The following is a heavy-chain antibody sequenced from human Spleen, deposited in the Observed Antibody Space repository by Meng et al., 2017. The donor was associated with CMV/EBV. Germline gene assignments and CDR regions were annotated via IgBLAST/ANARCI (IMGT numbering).Heavy chain of an antibody. V-gene: IGHV3-11*04. CDR2: ITSGGTIM. D-gene: IGHD6-19*01. CDR3: ARDKRQWLAPGAFDAFDL. CDR1: GFTFSDYY. J-gene: IGHJ3*01. Sequence: GESLKISCIGSGFTFSDYYMSWIRQAPGKGLEWVSYITSGGTIMYYADSVKGRFTISRDNAKNSLYLQMNSLRAEDTAVYYCARDKRQWLAPGAFDAFDLWGQGTMVTVSS.